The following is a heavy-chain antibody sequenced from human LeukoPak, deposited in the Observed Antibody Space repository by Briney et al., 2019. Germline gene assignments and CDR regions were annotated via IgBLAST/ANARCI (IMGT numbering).Heavy chain of an antibody. CDR2: IIPIFGTA. D-gene: IGHD3-22*01. CDR1: GGTFSSYA. Sequence: ASVKVSCKASGGTFSSYAISWVRQAPGQGLEWMGGIIPIFGTANYAQKFQGRVTITADESTSTAYMELSSLRSEDTAVYYCARDQRYYYDSSGYVNWFDPWGQGTLVTVSS. V-gene: IGHV1-69*01. J-gene: IGHJ5*02. CDR3: ARDQRYYYDSSGYVNWFDP.